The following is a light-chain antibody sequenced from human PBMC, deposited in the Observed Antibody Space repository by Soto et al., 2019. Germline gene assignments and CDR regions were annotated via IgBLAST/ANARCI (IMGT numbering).Light chain of an antibody. CDR3: QQRSNWRT. J-gene: IGKJ1*01. CDR1: QSVSTY. V-gene: IGKV3-11*01. CDR2: VAS. Sequence: EIVLTQSPATLSLSPGERATLSCRASQSVSTYLAWYQQKPGQAPRLLIYVASNRATGIPARFSGRGSGTDFTLTISSLAPEDFAVYYCQQRSNWRTFGQGTKVEIK.